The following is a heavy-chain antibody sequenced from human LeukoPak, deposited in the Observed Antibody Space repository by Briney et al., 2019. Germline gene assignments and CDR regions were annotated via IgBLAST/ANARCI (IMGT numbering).Heavy chain of an antibody. Sequence: PSETLSLTCTVSGGSISSYYWSWIRQPPGKGLEWIGYIYYSGSTNYNPSLKSRVTTSVDTSKNQFSLKLSSVTAADTAVYYCARDLGYYDSSGYYYFGYWGQGTLVTVSS. CDR3: ARDLGYYDSSGYYYFGY. CDR2: IYYSGST. J-gene: IGHJ4*02. D-gene: IGHD3-22*01. CDR1: GGSISSYY. V-gene: IGHV4-59*01.